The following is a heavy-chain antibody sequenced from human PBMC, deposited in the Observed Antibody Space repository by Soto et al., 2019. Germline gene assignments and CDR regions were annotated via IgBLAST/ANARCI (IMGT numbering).Heavy chain of an antibody. D-gene: IGHD3-10*01. V-gene: IGHV3-53*01. CDR1: GFSVSSTY. CDR3: ARVMMVRGVVFEY. Sequence: LRLSCAVSGFSVSSTYMSWVRQAPGKGLEWVSVMYSGGSAYYADSVKGRFSISRENSKNTLSLQMNSLRAEDTAVYYCARVMMVRGVVFEYWGRGTLVTVSS. CDR2: MYSGGSA. J-gene: IGHJ4*02.